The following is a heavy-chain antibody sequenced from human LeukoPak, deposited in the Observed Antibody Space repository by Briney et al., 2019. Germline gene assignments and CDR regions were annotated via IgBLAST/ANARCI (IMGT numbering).Heavy chain of an antibody. J-gene: IGHJ4*02. D-gene: IGHD3-10*01. CDR1: GGSISSNNYY. V-gene: IGHV4-39*07. Sequence: PSETLSLTCTVSGGSISSNNYYWGWIRQPPGKGLEWIGSIYYSGSTYYNPSLKSRVTISVDTSKNQFSLKLSSVTAADTAVYYCARDPGGFGELRSVLSIDWGQGTLVTVSS. CDR3: ARDPGGFGELRSVLSID. CDR2: IYYSGST.